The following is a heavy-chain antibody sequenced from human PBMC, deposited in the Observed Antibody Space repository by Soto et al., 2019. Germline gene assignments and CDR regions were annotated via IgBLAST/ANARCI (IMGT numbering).Heavy chain of an antibody. D-gene: IGHD6-25*01. V-gene: IGHV4-34*01. Sequence: SETLSLTCAVYGGSFSGYYWSWIRQPPGKGLEWIGEINHSGSTNYNPSLKSRVTISVDTSKNQFSLKLSSVTAADTAVYYCARRRLRGYYFDYWGQGALVTVSS. CDR3: ARRRLRGYYFDY. CDR1: GGSFSGYY. CDR2: INHSGST. J-gene: IGHJ4*02.